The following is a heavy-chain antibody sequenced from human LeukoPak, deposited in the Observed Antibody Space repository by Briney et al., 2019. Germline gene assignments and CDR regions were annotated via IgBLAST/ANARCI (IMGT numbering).Heavy chain of an antibody. D-gene: IGHD4-17*01. V-gene: IGHV4-39*07. CDR1: GGSISSSSYY. CDR3: ARTGSTVTMLYPFDH. CDR2: IYYSGST. Sequence: SETLSLTCTVSGGSISSSSYYWGWIRQPPGKGLEWIGSIYYSGSTYYSPSLKSRVTISVDTSKNQFSLKLSSVTAADTAVYYCARTGSTVTMLYPFDHWGQGTLVTVSS. J-gene: IGHJ4*02.